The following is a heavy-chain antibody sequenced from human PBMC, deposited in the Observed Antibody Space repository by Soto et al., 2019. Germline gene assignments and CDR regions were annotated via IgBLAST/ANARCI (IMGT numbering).Heavy chain of an antibody. J-gene: IGHJ6*01. CDR2: SSSGGSTI. D-gene: IGHD3-22*01. V-gene: IGHV3-11*01. CDR3: ARESSGYSNYGTDG. Sequence: GGSLRLSCAASAFTFSDYYMSLIRQAPGKGLEWVSYSSSGGSTIYYADSVRGRFTISRDNAKNSLYLQMNSLRAVDTAVYYCARESSGYSNYGTDGWGQGAKATVYS. CDR1: AFTFSDYY.